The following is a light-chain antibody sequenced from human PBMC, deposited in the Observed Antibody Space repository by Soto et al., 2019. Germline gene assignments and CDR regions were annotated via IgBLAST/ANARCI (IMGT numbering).Light chain of an antibody. CDR2: GAS. CDR3: QQYHNWPPQYT. J-gene: IGKJ2*01. Sequence: EIGMTQSPASLSVSPGDGATLSCRARQSVASNVAWYQQKPGQGPRLLIHGASTRAVGVPARFSGSGSGTDFTLTISSLQSEDFAVYYCQQYHNWPPQYTFGQGTNLQIK. CDR1: QSVASN. V-gene: IGKV3-15*01.